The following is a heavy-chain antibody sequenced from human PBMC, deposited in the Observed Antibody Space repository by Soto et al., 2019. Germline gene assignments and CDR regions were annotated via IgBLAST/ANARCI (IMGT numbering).Heavy chain of an antibody. CDR2: INAGNGNT. CDR3: ARDQRVVPAAMVYYYYGMDV. J-gene: IGHJ6*02. Sequence: ASVKVSCKASGYTFTSYAMHWVRQAPRQRLEWMGWINAGNGNTKYSQKFQGRVTITRDTSASTAYMELSSLRSEDTAVYYCARDQRVVPAAMVYYYYGMDVWGQGTTVTVSS. V-gene: IGHV1-3*01. D-gene: IGHD2-2*01. CDR1: GYTFTSYA.